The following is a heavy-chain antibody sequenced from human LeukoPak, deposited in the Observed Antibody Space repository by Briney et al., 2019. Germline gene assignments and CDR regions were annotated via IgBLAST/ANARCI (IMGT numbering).Heavy chain of an antibody. V-gene: IGHV4-38-2*02. CDR3: AREGAVPGIDP. Sequence: SETLSLTCAVSGYSITSGFSCGWIRQPPGKGLEWIGTISHSGTTDYKSTLESRLTISMDTSKNLFSLRLTSVTAADTAVYYCAREGAVPGIDPWGQGTLVTVSS. D-gene: IGHD3-16*01. J-gene: IGHJ5*02. CDR2: ISHSGTT. CDR1: GYSITSGFS.